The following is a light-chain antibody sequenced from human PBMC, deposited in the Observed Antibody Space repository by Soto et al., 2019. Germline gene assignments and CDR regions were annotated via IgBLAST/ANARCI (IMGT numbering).Light chain of an antibody. Sequence: DIQMTQSPSTLSASVGDRVTITCRASQSISSWLAWYQQKPGKAPKLLIYKASSLESGVPSRFSGSGSGTEFTLTISSLQPEDFATYYCQQLNSYPFGQGTKVDIK. V-gene: IGKV1-5*03. J-gene: IGKJ1*01. CDR2: KAS. CDR3: QQLNSYP. CDR1: QSISSW.